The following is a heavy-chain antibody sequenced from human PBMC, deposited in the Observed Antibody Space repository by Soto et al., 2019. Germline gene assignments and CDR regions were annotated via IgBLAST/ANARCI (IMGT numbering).Heavy chain of an antibody. V-gene: IGHV1-8*01. CDR1: GYTFASFD. CDR3: ARGLYYYGMDV. CDR2: MNPKSGNA. J-gene: IGHJ6*02. Sequence: QVQLVQSGAEVKKPGASVKVSCKASGYTFASFDINWVRQATGQGLEWMGWMNPKSGNAGYAQKFQGRVTMTRDTSISTAYMELTSLRSEDTAVYYCARGLYYYGMDVWGQGTTVTVSS.